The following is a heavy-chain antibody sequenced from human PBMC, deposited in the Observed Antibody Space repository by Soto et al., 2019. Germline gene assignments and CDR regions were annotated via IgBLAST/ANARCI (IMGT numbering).Heavy chain of an antibody. CDR1: GYTFTSYA. D-gene: IGHD2-15*01. Sequence: ASVKVSCKASGYTFTSYAMHWVRQAPGQRLERMGWINAGNGNTKYSQNLQGRVTMTTDTSTSTAYMELRSLRSDDTAVYYCARYCSGGSCHKGVPDYWGQGTLVTVSS. V-gene: IGHV1-3*01. CDR2: INAGNGNT. J-gene: IGHJ4*02. CDR3: ARYCSGGSCHKGVPDY.